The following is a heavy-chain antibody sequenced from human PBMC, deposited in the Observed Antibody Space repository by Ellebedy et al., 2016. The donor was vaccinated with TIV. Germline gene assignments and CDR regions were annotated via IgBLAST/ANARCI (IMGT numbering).Heavy chain of an antibody. Sequence: GESLKISCSGSGFTFSTYAMPWVRQAPGKGLEYVSAISGTGGSTYYADSVKGRFTISRDNSQNSLYLQMSSLRAEDTAVYYCVKVIATSDRPYHLHYWGQGTLVTVSS. CDR3: VKVIATSDRPYHLHY. V-gene: IGHV3-64D*09. J-gene: IGHJ4*02. CDR1: GFTFSTYA. CDR2: ISGTGGST. D-gene: IGHD2-21*01.